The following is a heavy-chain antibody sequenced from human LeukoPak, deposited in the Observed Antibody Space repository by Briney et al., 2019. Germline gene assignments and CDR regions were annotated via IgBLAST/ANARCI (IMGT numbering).Heavy chain of an antibody. CDR1: GYTFTSYD. D-gene: IGHD2-2*01. CDR3: ARVRCSSTSCYYYTMDV. V-gene: IGHV1-3*01. J-gene: IGHJ6*02. CDR2: INAGNGDT. Sequence: ASVKVSCKASGYTFTSYDINWVRQATGQGLEWMGWINAGNGDTKYSQNFQGRVTFTGDTSASTACMELSSLRSEDTAVYYCARVRCSSTSCYYYTMDVWGQGTTVTVSS.